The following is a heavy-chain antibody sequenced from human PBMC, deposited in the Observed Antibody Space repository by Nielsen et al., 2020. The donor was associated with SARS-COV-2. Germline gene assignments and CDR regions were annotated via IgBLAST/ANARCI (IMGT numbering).Heavy chain of an antibody. V-gene: IGHV3-30*03. CDR2: IGYDGSNI. CDR1: GFTFNSYG. Sequence: GESLKISCAASGFTFNSYGMHWVRQAPGKGLEWVAVIGYDGSNIFYADSVKGRFTTSRDNSKNTLYLETNNLRPEDTAVYYCARDFHYCSNGVCFNYYYMDVWGRGTTVTVSS. D-gene: IGHD2-8*01. CDR3: ARDFHYCSNGVCFNYYYMDV. J-gene: IGHJ6*03.